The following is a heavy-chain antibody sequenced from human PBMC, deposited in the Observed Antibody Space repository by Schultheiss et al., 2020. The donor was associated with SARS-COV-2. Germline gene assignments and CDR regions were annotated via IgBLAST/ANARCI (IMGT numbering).Heavy chain of an antibody. J-gene: IGHJ4*02. D-gene: IGHD2-2*01. Sequence: ASVKVSCRASGYTYSNYYMHWVRQAPGQGLEWMGWINPNSGGTNYAQKFQGRVTMTRDTSISTAYMELSRLRSDDTAVYYCARAMADIVVVPAAMRGLDYWGQGTLVTVSS. V-gene: IGHV1-2*02. CDR1: GYTYSNYY. CDR3: ARAMADIVVVPAAMRGLDY. CDR2: INPNSGGT.